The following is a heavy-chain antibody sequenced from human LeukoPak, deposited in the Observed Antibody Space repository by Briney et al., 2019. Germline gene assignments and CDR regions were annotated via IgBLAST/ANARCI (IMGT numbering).Heavy chain of an antibody. D-gene: IGHD5-12*01. V-gene: IGHV4-4*09. Sequence: SETLSLTCTVSRGSISGSIRSYYWSWLRQPPGKGLEWIGYISSSGSVNDNPSLRSRVTISVDTSKNQFFLSLSSVSAADTAAYYCARIPLGYSGAYYFDYWGQGTLVTVSP. CDR3: ARIPLGYSGAYYFDY. CDR1: RGSISGSIRSYY. CDR2: ISSSGSV. J-gene: IGHJ4*02.